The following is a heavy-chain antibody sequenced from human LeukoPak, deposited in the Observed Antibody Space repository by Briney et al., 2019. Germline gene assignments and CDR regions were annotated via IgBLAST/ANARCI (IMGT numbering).Heavy chain of an antibody. J-gene: IGHJ5*02. D-gene: IGHD3-22*01. CDR1: GGSISSGSYY. CDR3: ARRALPSYYYEPRGRWFDP. CDR2: INHSGST. Sequence: PSETLSLTCTVSGGSISSGSYYWSWIRQPPGKGLEWIGEINHSGSTNYNPSLKSRVTISVDTSKNQFSLKLSSVTAADTAVYYCARRALPSYYYEPRGRWFDPWGQGTLVTVSS. V-gene: IGHV4-39*07.